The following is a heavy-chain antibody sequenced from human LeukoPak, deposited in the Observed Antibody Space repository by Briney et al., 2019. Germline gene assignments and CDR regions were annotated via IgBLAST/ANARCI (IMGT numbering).Heavy chain of an antibody. D-gene: IGHD3-22*01. V-gene: IGHV4-59*01. J-gene: IGHJ6*03. CDR1: GGSISSYY. CDR3: AREVSYYYYMDV. CDR2: IYYSGST. Sequence: SETLSLTXTVSGGSISSYYWSWIRQPPGKGLEWIGYIYYSGSTNYNPSLKSRVTISVDTSKNQFSLKLSSVTAADTAVYYCAREVSYYYYMDVWGKGTTVTVSS.